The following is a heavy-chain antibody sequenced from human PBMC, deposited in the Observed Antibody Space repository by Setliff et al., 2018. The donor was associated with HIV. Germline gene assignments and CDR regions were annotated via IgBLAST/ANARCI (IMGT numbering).Heavy chain of an antibody. D-gene: IGHD6-13*01. Sequence: SETLSLTCAVYGGSFSDYNWSWIRQSPGRGLEWIGEINHNGGTNYNPSLKSRVTISVDTSKNHVSLRLSSVTAADTGVYYCARHRDPPGTSWIFYYYYMDLWGAGTTVTVSS. CDR2: INHNGGT. V-gene: IGHV4-34*01. CDR3: ARHRDPPGTSWIFYYYYMDL. J-gene: IGHJ6*03. CDR1: GGSFSDYN.